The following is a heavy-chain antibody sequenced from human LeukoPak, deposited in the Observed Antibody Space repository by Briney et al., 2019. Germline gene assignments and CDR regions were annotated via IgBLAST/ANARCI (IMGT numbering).Heavy chain of an antibody. CDR2: INHSGST. J-gene: IGHJ4*02. CDR1: GGSFSGYY. Sequence: PSETLSLTCAVYGGSFSGYYWSWIRQPPGKGLEWIGEINHSGSTNYNPSLKSRVTISVDTSENQFSLKLSSVTAADTAVYYCARGMKQWLVYYFDYWGQGTLVTVSS. D-gene: IGHD6-19*01. CDR3: ARGMKQWLVYYFDY. V-gene: IGHV4-34*01.